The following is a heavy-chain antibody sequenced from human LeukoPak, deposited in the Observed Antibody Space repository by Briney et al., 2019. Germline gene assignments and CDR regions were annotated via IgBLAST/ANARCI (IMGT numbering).Heavy chain of an antibody. Sequence: SQTLSLTCTVSGGSISSGSYYWSWIRQPAGKGLEWIGRIYTSGSTNYNPSLKSRVTMSVDTSKNQFSLKLSSVTAADTAVYYCASEIAAAGPHNWFDPWGQGTLVTVSS. CDR1: GGSISSGSYY. J-gene: IGHJ5*02. V-gene: IGHV4-61*02. CDR2: IYTSGST. CDR3: ASEIAAAGPHNWFDP. D-gene: IGHD6-13*01.